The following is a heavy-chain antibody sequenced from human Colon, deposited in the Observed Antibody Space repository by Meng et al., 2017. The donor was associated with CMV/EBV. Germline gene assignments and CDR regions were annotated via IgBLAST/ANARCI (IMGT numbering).Heavy chain of an antibody. J-gene: IGHJ4*02. CDR3: ARDFFNGAYSSPGDDFDY. CDR1: TFSWSW. V-gene: IGHV3-74*01. D-gene: IGHD5-18*01. Sequence: TFSWSWMSWVRQAPGKGLVWVSRINGDGSIFDYADSVRGRFTISRDNVENTLFLQMNSLRADDTAVYYCARDFFNGAYSSPGDDFDYWGLGTLVTVSS. CDR2: INGDGSIF.